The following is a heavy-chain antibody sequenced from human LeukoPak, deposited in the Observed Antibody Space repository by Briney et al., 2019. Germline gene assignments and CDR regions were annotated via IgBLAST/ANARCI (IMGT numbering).Heavy chain of an antibody. Sequence: SETLSLTCTVSGGSISSGSYYWSWIRQPAGKGLEWIGRIYTSGSTNYNPSLKSRVTISVDTSKNQFSLKLSSVTAADTAVYYCARGEGSSYPYWGQGTLVTVSS. V-gene: IGHV4-61*02. CDR2: IYTSGST. J-gene: IGHJ4*02. CDR3: ARGEGSSYPY. CDR1: GGSISSGSYY. D-gene: IGHD6-6*01.